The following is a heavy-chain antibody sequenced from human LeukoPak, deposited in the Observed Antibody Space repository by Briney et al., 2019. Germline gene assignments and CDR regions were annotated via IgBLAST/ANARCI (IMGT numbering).Heavy chain of an antibody. CDR3: AWGNSGNS. V-gene: IGHV3-7*01. Sequence: GSLRPSCAASGFTFSGHWMSWVRQAPAKGLEWVAHMNGDGSQIYYMDFVKGRFTISRDNAKNSLYLQMNGLRAEDTAVYCVAWGNSGNSWGQGTMVIVSS. CDR2: MNGDGSQI. D-gene: IGHD1-26*01. CDR1: GFTFSGHW. J-gene: IGHJ3*01.